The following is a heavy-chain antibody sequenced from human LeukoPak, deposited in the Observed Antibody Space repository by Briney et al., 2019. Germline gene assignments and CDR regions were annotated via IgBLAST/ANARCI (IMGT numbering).Heavy chain of an antibody. J-gene: IGHJ3*02. V-gene: IGHV4-59*08. D-gene: IGHD2-2*01. CDR1: GGSISSSH. CDR2: ISYSGST. CDR3: ARLCSSTSCYVSFDI. Sequence: SETLSLTCTVSGGSISSSHWSWIRQPPGKGLEWLGYISYSGSTNYNPSLRSRVTISKDTFKNQFSLKLSSVTAADTAVYYCARLCSSTSCYVSFDIWGQGTMVTVSS.